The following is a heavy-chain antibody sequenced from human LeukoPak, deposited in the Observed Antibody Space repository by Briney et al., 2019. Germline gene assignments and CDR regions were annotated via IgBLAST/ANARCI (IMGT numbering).Heavy chain of an antibody. D-gene: IGHD7-27*01. CDR3: ARDPLLGIAFEDAFDI. V-gene: IGHV1-2*02. J-gene: IGHJ3*02. Sequence: ASVKVSCKASGYIFTGYYMHWVRQAPGQGLEWMGWINPNSGGTNYAQKFQGRVTMTRDTSISTAYMELSRLRSDDTAVYYCARDPLLGIAFEDAFDIWGQGTMVTVSS. CDR2: INPNSGGT. CDR1: GYIFTGYY.